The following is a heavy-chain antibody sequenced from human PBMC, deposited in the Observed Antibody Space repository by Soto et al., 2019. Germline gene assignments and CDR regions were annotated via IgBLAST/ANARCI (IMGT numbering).Heavy chain of an antibody. CDR1: GGSISSGNW. CDR3: ARSLGGKCYGMAV. J-gene: IGHJ6*02. Sequence: QVQLQESGPGLVKPSGTLSLTCAVSGGSISSGNWWSWVRQSPGKGLEWIGEIDQNGRTNFNPSLKSRDTLSLDQSENQFSLNVNSVTGAGTAVYYCARSLGGKCYGMAVWGQGTTVIVSS. D-gene: IGHD1-26*01. V-gene: IGHV4-4*02. CDR2: IDQNGRT.